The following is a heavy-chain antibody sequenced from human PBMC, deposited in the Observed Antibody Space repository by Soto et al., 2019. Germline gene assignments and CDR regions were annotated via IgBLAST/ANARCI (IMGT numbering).Heavy chain of an antibody. Sequence: TLSLTCVISGDSVSSNSAAWNWIRQSPSRGLEWLGRTYYRSKWYNDYAVSVKSRVTINSDTSKNQVSLQLKSVTLEDTAVYYCAGILGASANWFDPWGQGTLVTVSS. CDR1: GDSVSSNSAA. D-gene: IGHD1-26*01. CDR2: TYYRSKWYN. V-gene: IGHV6-1*01. J-gene: IGHJ5*02. CDR3: AGILGASANWFDP.